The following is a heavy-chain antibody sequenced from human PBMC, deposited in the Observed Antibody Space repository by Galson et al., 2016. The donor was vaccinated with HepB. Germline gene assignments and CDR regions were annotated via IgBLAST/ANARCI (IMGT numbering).Heavy chain of an antibody. J-gene: IGHJ6*04. D-gene: IGHD2-2*01. V-gene: IGHV3-23*01. CDR2: ISRSGDST. CDR1: GFTFNNYG. Sequence: SLRLSCAASGFTFNNYGMTWVRQAPGKGLEVVASISRSGDSTDYADSVKGRFTISRDNSKITLSLQMNSLTADDTAIYYCVQGSTAPAVWGKGTTVTVSS. CDR3: VQGSTAPAV.